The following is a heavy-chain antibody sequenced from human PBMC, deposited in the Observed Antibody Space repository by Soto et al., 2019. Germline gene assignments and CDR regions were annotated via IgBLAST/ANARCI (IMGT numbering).Heavy chain of an antibody. CDR2: IIPIFAKA. J-gene: IGHJ5*02. V-gene: IGHV1-69*12. Sequence: QVQLVQSGAVVKKPGSSVKVSCKASGGTFSDYAFTWVRQAPGQGLEWMGGIIPIFAKADYAQKFQGRVTITADESTSTAYMELSSLRSEDTAMYFCTTSPSSGWYNWFDPWGPGTLVTVSS. D-gene: IGHD6-19*01. CDR3: TTSPSSGWYNWFDP. CDR1: GGTFSDYA.